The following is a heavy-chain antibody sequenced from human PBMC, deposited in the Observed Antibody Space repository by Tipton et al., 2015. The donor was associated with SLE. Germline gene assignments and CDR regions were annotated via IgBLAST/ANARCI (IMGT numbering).Heavy chain of an antibody. D-gene: IGHD1-26*01. Sequence: SLRLSCAASGFTFSIHEMNWVRQAPGKGLEWVSYIRNSGRTKYYADSVKGRFTISRDNANDSLYLQMNSLRAEDTAVYYCARVGGSYPRRGAFDIWGRGTMVAVSS. V-gene: IGHV3-48*03. CDR3: ARVGGSYPRRGAFDI. CDR1: GFTFSIHE. J-gene: IGHJ3*02. CDR2: IRNSGRTK.